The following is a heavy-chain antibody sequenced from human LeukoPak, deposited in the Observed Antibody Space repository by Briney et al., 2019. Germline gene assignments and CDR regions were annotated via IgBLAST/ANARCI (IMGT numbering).Heavy chain of an antibody. D-gene: IGHD2-8*01. CDR1: GYSITSNYY. CDR2: IHHGVST. J-gene: IGHJ4*02. Sequence: SETLSLTCTVSGYSITSNYYWGWIRPPLGRGLEWIGSIHHGVSTFYNPSLKSRVTISVDTSSNHFSLRLTSVTAADTAVYYCARDRDDSTNYTPYYFDYWGQGALVAVSS. CDR3: ARDRDDSTNYTPYYFDY. V-gene: IGHV4-38-2*02.